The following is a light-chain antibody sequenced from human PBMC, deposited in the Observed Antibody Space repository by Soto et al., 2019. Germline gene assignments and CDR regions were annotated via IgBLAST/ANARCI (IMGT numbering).Light chain of an antibody. CDR1: QSVSSF. J-gene: IGKJ1*01. CDR2: DAS. Sequence: EIVLTQSAGTLSLSPGDRATLSCRASQSVSSFLAWYQQKPGQAPRLLIFDASNRSTGIPARFSGSGSGTDFTLTISSLEPEDFAVYYCQQYGSSPRTFGQGTKVDI. CDR3: QQYGSSPRT. V-gene: IGKV3-11*01.